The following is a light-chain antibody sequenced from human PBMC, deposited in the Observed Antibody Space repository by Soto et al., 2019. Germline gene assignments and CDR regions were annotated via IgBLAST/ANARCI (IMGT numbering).Light chain of an antibody. J-gene: IGKJ2*01. CDR1: QSISSW. CDR2: KAS. CDR3: QQYNSYPYT. Sequence: DIQMTQSPSTLSASVGDRVTITCRASQSISSWLAWYQQKPGKAPKLLMYKASSLASGVPSRFSGSGSGTEFTLTISSLQPDDFATDYGQQYNSYPYTFGQGTKLEIK. V-gene: IGKV1-5*03.